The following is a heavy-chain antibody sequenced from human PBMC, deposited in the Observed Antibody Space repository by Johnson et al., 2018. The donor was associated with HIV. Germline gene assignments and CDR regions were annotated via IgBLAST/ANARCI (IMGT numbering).Heavy chain of an antibody. CDR2: IRYDGSYK. CDR1: GFTFSSYG. Sequence: QMMLVESGGGVVQPGGSLRLSCAASGFTFSSYGMHWVRQAPGKGLEWVAFIRYDGSYKYYADSVKGRFAISRDNSYNTLYLQMNSLRAEDTAVYYCAKDPWITMITLGVSDAFDIWGQGTMVTVSS. D-gene: IGHD3-22*01. V-gene: IGHV3-30*02. CDR3: AKDPWITMITLGVSDAFDI. J-gene: IGHJ3*02.